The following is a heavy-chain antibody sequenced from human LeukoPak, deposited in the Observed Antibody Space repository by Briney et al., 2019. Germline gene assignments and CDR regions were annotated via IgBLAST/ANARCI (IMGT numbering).Heavy chain of an antibody. Sequence: PSGTLSLTCTVSGGSISSYYWSWIRQPPGKGLEWIGYIYYSGSTNYNPSLKSRVTISVDTSKNQFSLKLSSVTAANTAVYYCAREVSYYFDYWGQGTLVTVSS. CDR3: AREVSYYFDY. J-gene: IGHJ4*02. CDR1: GGSISSYY. D-gene: IGHD2-2*01. CDR2: IYYSGST. V-gene: IGHV4-59*01.